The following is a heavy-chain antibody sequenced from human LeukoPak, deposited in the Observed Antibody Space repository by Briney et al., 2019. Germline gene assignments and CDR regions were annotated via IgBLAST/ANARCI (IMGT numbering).Heavy chain of an antibody. J-gene: IGHJ6*03. Sequence: PSETLSLTCTVSGGSISSSSYYWGWIRQPPGKGLEWIGSIYYSGSTYYNPSLKSRVTISVDTSKNHFSLKLSSVTAADTAVYYCARDKVGTIDFYYSYYMDVWGKGTTVTVSS. CDR1: GGSISSSSYY. V-gene: IGHV4-39*07. CDR2: IYYSGST. D-gene: IGHD1-26*01. CDR3: ARDKVGTIDFYYSYYMDV.